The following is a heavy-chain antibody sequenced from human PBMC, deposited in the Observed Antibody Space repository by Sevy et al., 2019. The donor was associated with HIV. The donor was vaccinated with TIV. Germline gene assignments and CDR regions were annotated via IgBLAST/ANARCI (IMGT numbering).Heavy chain of an antibody. CDR3: ARDAGYSTGWYADY. CDR2: MSYDGSTR. D-gene: IGHD6-19*01. CDR1: GFSISPYA. J-gene: IGHJ4*02. Sequence: GGSLRLSCAASGFSISPYAFHWVRQAPGKGLEWVALMSYDGSTRYYADSAKGRFAISKDNSKNTLYLQMNSLRIEDTAIYYCARDAGYSTGWYADYWGQGTLVTVSS. V-gene: IGHV3-30*09.